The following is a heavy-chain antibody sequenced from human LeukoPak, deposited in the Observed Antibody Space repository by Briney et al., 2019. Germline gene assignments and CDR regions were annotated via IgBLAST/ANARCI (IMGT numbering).Heavy chain of an antibody. CDR2: IYHGGST. CDR3: ARGEEHGSGTVHFDY. J-gene: IGHJ4*02. Sequence: PSETLSLTCAVSGASISSSHWWSWVRHPPRKGLEWIGEIYHGGSTNCNPSLKGRVTISVDRSNNQFSLRLTSVTAADTAVYYCARGEEHGSGTVHFDYWGQGTLVTVSS. V-gene: IGHV4-4*02. CDR1: GASISSSHW. D-gene: IGHD3-10*01.